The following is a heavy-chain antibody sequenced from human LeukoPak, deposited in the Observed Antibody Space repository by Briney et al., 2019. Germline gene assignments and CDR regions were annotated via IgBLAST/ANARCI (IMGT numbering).Heavy chain of an antibody. V-gene: IGHV4-34*01. CDR2: INHSGST. D-gene: IGHD6-6*01. CDR1: GGSFSGYY. Sequence: MPSETLSLTCAVYGGSFSGYYWSWIRQPPGKGLEWIGEINHSGSTNYNPSLKSRVTISVDTSKNQFSLKLSSVTAADTAVYYCARVAARRVRRTHYMDVWGKGTTVTVSS. J-gene: IGHJ6*03. CDR3: ARVAARRVRRTHYMDV.